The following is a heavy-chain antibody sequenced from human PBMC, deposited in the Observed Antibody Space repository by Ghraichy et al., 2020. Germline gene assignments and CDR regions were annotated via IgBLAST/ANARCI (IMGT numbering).Heavy chain of an antibody. CDR3: ARYRISGTFVI. V-gene: IGHV3-7*01. Sequence: GGSLRLSCAASGFTFSSYWMSWVRQAPGKGLEWVANIKQDESAKNYVDSVKGRFTISRDNAKNSLHLQMNSLRAEDTAVYYCARYRISGTFVIWGQGTMVTVSS. CDR2: IKQDESAK. CDR1: GFTFSSYW. J-gene: IGHJ3*02. D-gene: IGHD1-26*01.